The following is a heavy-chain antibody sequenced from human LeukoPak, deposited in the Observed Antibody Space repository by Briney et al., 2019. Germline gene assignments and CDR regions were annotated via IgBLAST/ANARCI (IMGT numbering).Heavy chain of an antibody. CDR1: VGSISGSPSY. V-gene: IGHV4-39*07. CDR3: ARGYSYGPPDY. Sequence: PSETLSLTCTVSVGSISGSPSYWTWIRQPTGKGLEWIGSIHHTGSTYYIPSLKSRLTISVDTSKNQFSLKLNSVTAADTAVYYCARGYSYGPPDYWGQGTLVTVSS. CDR2: IHHTGST. D-gene: IGHD5-18*01. J-gene: IGHJ4*02.